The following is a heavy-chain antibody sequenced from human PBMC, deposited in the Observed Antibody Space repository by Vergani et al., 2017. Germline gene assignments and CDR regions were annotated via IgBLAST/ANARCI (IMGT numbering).Heavy chain of an antibody. D-gene: IGHD3-16*02. CDR1: GFSFNSYW. CDR3: ARARCIETCYTANWLDS. CDR2: IKSDGSIT. J-gene: IGHJ5*01. V-gene: IGHV3-74*03. Sequence: DVHLAESGGGFFQPGGSLRLSCSASGFSFNSYWMHWVRQVPGKGLLWVSRIKSDGSITAYADSVKGRFTISRDNAQNTLYLQMNSLRVEDTGVYYCARARCIETCYTANWLDSWGHGTLVTVSS.